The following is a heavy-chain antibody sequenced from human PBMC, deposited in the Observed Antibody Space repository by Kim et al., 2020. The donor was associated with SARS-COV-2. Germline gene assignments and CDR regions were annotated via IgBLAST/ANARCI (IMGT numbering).Heavy chain of an antibody. CDR3: ARRHSSGWYGNSDDYGMYV. Sequence: SETLSLTCTVSGGSISSSSYYWGWLRQPPGKGLEWIGSIYYNGRTYYNPPLTSRVTISVDTSKNQFALKLSAVTAADTAVYYCARRHSSGWYGNSDDYGMYVWGEGATGTVSS. CDR2: IYYNGRT. D-gene: IGHD6-19*01. J-gene: IGHJ6*04. CDR1: GGSISSSSYY. V-gene: IGHV4-39*01.